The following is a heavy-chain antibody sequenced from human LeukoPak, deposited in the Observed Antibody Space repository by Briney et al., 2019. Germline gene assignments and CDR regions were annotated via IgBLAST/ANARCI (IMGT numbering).Heavy chain of an antibody. CDR2: FDPEDGET. J-gene: IGHJ4*02. Sequence: GASVKVSCKVSGYTLTELSMHWVRQAPGKGLEWMGGFDPEDGETIYAQKFQGRVTMIEDTSTDTAYMELSSLRSEDTAVYYCATRVPTSGWFEYYFDYWGQGTLVTVSS. V-gene: IGHV1-24*01. D-gene: IGHD3-22*01. CDR1: GYTLTELS. CDR3: ATRVPTSGWFEYYFDY.